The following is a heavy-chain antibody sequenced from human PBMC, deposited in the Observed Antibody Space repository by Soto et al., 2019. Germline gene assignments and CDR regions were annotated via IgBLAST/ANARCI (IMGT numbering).Heavy chain of an antibody. CDR1: GGSISSGGYY. Sequence: QVQLQESGPGLVKPSQTLSLTCTVSGGSISSGGYYWSWIRQHPGKSMEWIGYSYYSGSTYYNPSLKRRVTISVDTSKNQFSLKLSSVTAADTAVYYCASGENFGSGSYYKNYYYMDVWGKGTTVTVSS. J-gene: IGHJ6*03. CDR2: SYYSGST. V-gene: IGHV4-31*03. CDR3: ASGENFGSGSYYKNYYYMDV. D-gene: IGHD3-10*01.